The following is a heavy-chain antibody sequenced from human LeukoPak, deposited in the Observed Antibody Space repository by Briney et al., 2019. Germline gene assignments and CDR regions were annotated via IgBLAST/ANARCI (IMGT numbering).Heavy chain of an antibody. CDR3: VSGNDPDYVWGTYRLDAFDI. V-gene: IGHV3-21*01. Sequence: PGGSLRLSCAASGYTFSDYSLNWVRQVPGKGLEWVSSISSSATYIYYADSVRGRFTISRDSAKNSLFLQMNSLRAEDTALYYCVSGNDPDYVWGTYRLDAFDIWGEGTMVIVSS. CDR2: ISSSATYI. D-gene: IGHD3-16*02. J-gene: IGHJ3*02. CDR1: GYTFSDYS.